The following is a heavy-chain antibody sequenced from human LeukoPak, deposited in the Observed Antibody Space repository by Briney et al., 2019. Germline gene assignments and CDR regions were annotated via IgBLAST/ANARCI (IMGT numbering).Heavy chain of an antibody. CDR1: GYTFTSYG. D-gene: IGHD2-2*02. V-gene: IGHV1-18*01. J-gene: IGHJ4*02. Sequence: ASVKVSCKASGYTFTSYGISWVRQAPGQGLEWMGWISAYNGNTNYTQKLQGRATMTTDTSTSTAYMELRSLRSDDTAVYYCALYYCSSTSCYTDYWGQGTLVTVSS. CDR2: ISAYNGNT. CDR3: ALYYCSSTSCYTDY.